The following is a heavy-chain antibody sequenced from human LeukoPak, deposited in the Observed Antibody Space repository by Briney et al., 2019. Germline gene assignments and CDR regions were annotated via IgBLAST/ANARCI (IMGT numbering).Heavy chain of an antibody. Sequence: GGSLRLSCTASGFTFNNYLMSWVRQAPGKGPEWVSVLFTGGAGALNADSVRGRFTISGDTSKTTLYLQMNGLRAEDTAVYYCAKECDYSPGHKFDLWGRGTLVTVSS. J-gene: IGHJ5*02. CDR3: AKECDYSPGHKFDL. V-gene: IGHV3-23*03. D-gene: IGHD3-10*01. CDR1: GFTFNNYL. CDR2: LFTGGAGA.